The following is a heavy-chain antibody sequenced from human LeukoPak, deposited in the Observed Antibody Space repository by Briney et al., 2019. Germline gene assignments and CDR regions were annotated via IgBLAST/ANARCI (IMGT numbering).Heavy chain of an antibody. Sequence: GASVKVSCKASGSTFSRNSISWVRQVPGQGLEWMGRFIPMVGVAAYAQKFQGRITITEDRSTNTAFMELSSPRSEDTAVYYCARVQAVGVPVAIDAYYSYGMDVWGQGTAVTVSS. CDR3: ARVQAVGVPVAIDAYYSYGMDV. D-gene: IGHD2-2*02. CDR2: FIPMVGVA. J-gene: IGHJ6*02. CDR1: GSTFSRNS. V-gene: IGHV1-69*04.